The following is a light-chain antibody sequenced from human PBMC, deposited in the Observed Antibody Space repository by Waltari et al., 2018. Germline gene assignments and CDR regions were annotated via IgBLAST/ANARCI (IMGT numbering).Light chain of an antibody. V-gene: IGLV4-69*01. J-gene: IGLJ3*02. Sequence: QLVLTQSPSASASLGASVKLTCTLSSGHSSNIIAWHQQQPGKGPRYLMKVNSDGSHSKGDEIPDRFSGSSSGAERYLTISSVQSEDEVDYYCQTGGHGTWVFGGGTKLTVL. CDR1: SGHSSNI. CDR3: QTGGHGTWV. CDR2: VNSDGSH.